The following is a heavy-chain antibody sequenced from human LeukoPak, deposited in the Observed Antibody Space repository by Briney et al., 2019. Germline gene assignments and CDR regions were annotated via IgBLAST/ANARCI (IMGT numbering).Heavy chain of an antibody. D-gene: IGHD5-18*01. CDR1: GYTFTGYY. Sequence: ASVKVPCKASGYTFTGYYMHWVRQAPGQGLEWMGRINPNSGGTNYAQKFQGWVTMTRDTSISTAYMELSRLRSDDTAVYYCARGGVDTAMVKGPFDYWGQGTLVTVSS. J-gene: IGHJ4*02. CDR2: INPNSGGT. CDR3: ARGGVDTAMVKGPFDY. V-gene: IGHV1-2*04.